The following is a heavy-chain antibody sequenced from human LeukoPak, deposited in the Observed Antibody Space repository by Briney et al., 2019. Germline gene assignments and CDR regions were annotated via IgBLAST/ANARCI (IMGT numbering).Heavy chain of an antibody. Sequence: ASVKVSCKASGYTLNALSIHWVRQAPGKGLEWMGGLDPVDGETIYAQRFQGRVTMTEDTSTDTVYLDLRSLRSDDTAVYYCTTSRRFYYGSGTLQYWGQGTLLTVSS. V-gene: IGHV1-24*01. CDR3: TTSRRFYYGSGTLQY. J-gene: IGHJ4*02. D-gene: IGHD3-10*01. CDR2: LDPVDGET. CDR1: GYTLNALS.